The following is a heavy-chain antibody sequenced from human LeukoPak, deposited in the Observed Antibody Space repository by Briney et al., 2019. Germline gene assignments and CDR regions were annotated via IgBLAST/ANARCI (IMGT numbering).Heavy chain of an antibody. CDR1: GYTFTSYY. CDR2: INPSGGST. CDR3: ARGRQLHYGSGSYYYSEFDY. V-gene: IGHV1-46*01. J-gene: IGHJ4*02. Sequence: ASVKVSCKASGYTFTSYYMHWVRQAPGQGLEWMGIINPSGGSTSYAQKFQGRVTMTRDTSISTAYMELSRLRSDDTAVYYCARGRQLHYGSGSYYYSEFDYWGQGTLVTVSS. D-gene: IGHD3-10*01.